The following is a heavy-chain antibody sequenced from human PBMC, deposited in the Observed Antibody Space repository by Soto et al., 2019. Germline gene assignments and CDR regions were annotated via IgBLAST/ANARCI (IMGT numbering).Heavy chain of an antibody. CDR1: GGTFSSYT. V-gene: IGHV1-69*02. D-gene: IGHD3-3*01. J-gene: IGHJ5*02. CDR2: IIPILGIA. Sequence: ASVKVSCKASGGTFSSYTISWVRQAPGQGLEWMGRIIPILGIANYAQKFQGRVTITADKSTSTAYMELSSLRSEDTAVYYCARYGGRITIFGVVPNNWFDPWGQGTLVTVSS. CDR3: ARYGGRITIFGVVPNNWFDP.